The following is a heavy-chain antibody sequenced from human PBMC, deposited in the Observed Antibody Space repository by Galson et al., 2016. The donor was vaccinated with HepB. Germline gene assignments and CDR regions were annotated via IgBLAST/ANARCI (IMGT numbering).Heavy chain of an antibody. D-gene: IGHD5-12*01. J-gene: IGHJ4*02. CDR2: IKRDGSER. V-gene: IGHV3-7*01. Sequence: SLRLSCADSGFTFSSHWMSWVRQAPGKGLEWVANIKRDGSERNYADSVKGRFTISRDNTQNSLHLHMNTLRAEDTAVYYCAVGGLLDYWGQGTLVSVSS. CDR1: GFTFSSHW. CDR3: AVGGLLDY.